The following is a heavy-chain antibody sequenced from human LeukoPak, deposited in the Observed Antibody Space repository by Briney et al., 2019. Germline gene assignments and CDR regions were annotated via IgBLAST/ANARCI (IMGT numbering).Heavy chain of an antibody. J-gene: IGHJ4*02. V-gene: IGHV3-11*01. Sequence: GGSLRLSCAASGFTFSDYYMSWIRQAPGKGLEWVSYISSSGSTIYYADSVKGRLTISRDNAKNSLYLQMNSLRAEDTAVYYCASAYYYGSGSYYTGIGYWGQGTLVTVSS. D-gene: IGHD3-10*01. CDR3: ASAYYYGSGSYYTGIGY. CDR2: ISSSGSTI. CDR1: GFTFSDYY.